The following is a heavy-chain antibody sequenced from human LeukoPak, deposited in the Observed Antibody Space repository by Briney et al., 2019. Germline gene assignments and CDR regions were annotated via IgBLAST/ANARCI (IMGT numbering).Heavy chain of an antibody. J-gene: IGHJ4*02. CDR2: IWYDRTNK. D-gene: IGHD3-22*01. V-gene: IGHV3-33*01. CDR3: AASLYSSASPYFNY. CDR1: GFIFSTYG. Sequence: PGGSLRLSCAASGFIFSTYGMHWVRQAPGKGLEWVAVIWYDRTNKNYADSVKGRFTVSRDNSRNTLYLQMHSLRTEDTAVYYCAASLYSSASPYFNYWGQGTLVTVSS.